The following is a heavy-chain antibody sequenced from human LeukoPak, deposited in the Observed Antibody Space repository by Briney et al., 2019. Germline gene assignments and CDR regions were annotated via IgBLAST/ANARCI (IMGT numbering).Heavy chain of an antibody. CDR2: IYTSGST. Sequence: PSETLSLTCTVSGGSISSYYWSWIRQPAGKGLEWIGRIYTSGSTNYNPSLKSRVTMSVDTSKNQFSLKLSSVTAADTAVYYCARVTYYYDSGGYYYYYYYMDVWGKGTTVTISS. CDR3: ARVTYYYDSGGYYYYYYYMDV. V-gene: IGHV4-4*07. D-gene: IGHD3-22*01. J-gene: IGHJ6*03. CDR1: GGSISSYY.